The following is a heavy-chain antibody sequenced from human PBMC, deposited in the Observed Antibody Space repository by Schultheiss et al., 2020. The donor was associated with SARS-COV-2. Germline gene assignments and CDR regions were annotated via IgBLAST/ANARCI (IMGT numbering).Heavy chain of an antibody. Sequence: GGSLRLSCAASGFTFDDYAMHWVRQAPGKGLEWVSAISGSGGSTYYADSVKGRFTISRDNSKNTLYLQMNSLRAEDTAVYYCARDAVGIDYWGQGTLVTVSS. V-gene: IGHV3-23*01. CDR3: ARDAVGIDY. J-gene: IGHJ4*02. CDR1: GFTFDDYA. CDR2: ISGSGGST. D-gene: IGHD3-10*01.